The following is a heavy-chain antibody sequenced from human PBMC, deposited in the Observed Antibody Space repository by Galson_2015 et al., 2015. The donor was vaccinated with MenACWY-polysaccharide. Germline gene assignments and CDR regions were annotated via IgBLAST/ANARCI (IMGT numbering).Heavy chain of an antibody. D-gene: IGHD4-17*01. J-gene: IGHJ5*02. CDR3: AREGPGDYEGGGRNWFDP. V-gene: IGHV1-46*01. CDR2: INPSGGST. Sequence: SVKVSCKASGYTFTSYYMHWVRQAPGQGLEWMGIINPSGGSTSYAQKFQGRVTMTRDTSTSTVYMELSSLRSEDTAVYYCAREGPGDYEGGGRNWFDPGGQGTLVTVSS. CDR1: GYTFTSYY.